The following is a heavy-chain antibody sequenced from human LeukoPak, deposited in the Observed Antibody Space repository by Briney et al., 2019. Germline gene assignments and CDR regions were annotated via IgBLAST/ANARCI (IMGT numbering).Heavy chain of an antibody. V-gene: IGHV4-34*01. D-gene: IGHD3-9*01. CDR3: ARGCPGLRYFDWLAAGYYFDY. CDR2: INHSGST. Sequence: KASETLSLTCAVYGGSFSGYYWSWIRQPPGKGLEWIGEINHSGSTNYNPSLKSRVTISVDTSKNQFSLKLSSVTAADTAVYYCARGCPGLRYFDWLAAGYYFDYWGQGTLVTVSS. CDR1: GGSFSGYY. J-gene: IGHJ4*02.